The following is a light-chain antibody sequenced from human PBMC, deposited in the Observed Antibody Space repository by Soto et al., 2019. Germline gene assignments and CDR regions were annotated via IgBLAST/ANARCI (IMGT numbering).Light chain of an antibody. CDR3: KQYGRAPRT. V-gene: IGKV3-20*01. CDR1: QNVKNDY. J-gene: IGKJ1*01. CDR2: GAS. Sequence: IVLPQSPGTLSLSPGDRATLSCRASQNVKNDYLAWYQQRPGQAPTLLIYGASRRATGIPDRFSGSGSGTDFTLTSRRLEPEDFAVYYCKQYGRAPRTCGQGTKWIS.